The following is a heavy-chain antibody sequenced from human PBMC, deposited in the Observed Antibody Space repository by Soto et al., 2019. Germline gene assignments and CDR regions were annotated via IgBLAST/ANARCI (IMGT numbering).Heavy chain of an antibody. CDR1: GFMFSNHG. CDR2: IWSDGNNR. D-gene: IGHD1-1*01. V-gene: IGHV3-33*01. J-gene: IGHJ4*02. CDR3: VRGDNWNDEASDY. Sequence: GGSLRLSCAASGFMFSNHGMHWVRQAPGKGLEWVAVIWSDGNNRYYADSVKGRFTISRDNSKNTVYLQMNTLRAEDTAVYYCVRGDNWNDEASDYWGQGTLVTLSS.